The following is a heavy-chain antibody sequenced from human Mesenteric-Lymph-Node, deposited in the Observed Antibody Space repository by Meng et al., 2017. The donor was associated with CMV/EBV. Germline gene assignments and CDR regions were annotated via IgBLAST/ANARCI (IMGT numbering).Heavy chain of an antibody. D-gene: IGHD2-2*01. J-gene: IGHJ4*02. CDR1: GYTFTGYD. CDR3: ARAKVVPAAAIDY. CDR2: MNPNSGNT. V-gene: IGHV1-8*01. Sequence: ASVKVSCKASGYTFTGYDINWVRQATGQGLEWMGWMNPNSGNTGYAQKFQGRVTMTRNTSISTAYMELSSLRSEDTAVYYCARAKVVPAAAIDYWGQGTLVTVSS.